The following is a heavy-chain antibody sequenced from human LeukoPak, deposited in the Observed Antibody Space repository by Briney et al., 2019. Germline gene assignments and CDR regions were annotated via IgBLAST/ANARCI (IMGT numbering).Heavy chain of an antibody. Sequence: PSETLSLTCTISGGSISSNAYYWGRIRQPPGKGLEWFGRIYYSGGTYDNASLKSRVTISVDASKNQFSLSLNSVTTAETAVYYCARMLREVIFGPNRTAYHIDVWGKGATVTVSS. CDR3: ARMLREVIFGPNRTAYHIDV. D-gene: IGHD3-10*01. V-gene: IGHV4-39*01. J-gene: IGHJ6*03. CDR2: IYYSGGT. CDR1: GGSISSNAYY.